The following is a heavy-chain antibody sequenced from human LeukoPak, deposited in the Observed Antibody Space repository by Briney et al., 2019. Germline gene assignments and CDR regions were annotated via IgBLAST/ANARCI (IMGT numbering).Heavy chain of an antibody. D-gene: IGHD2-15*01. CDR2: ISDSGGST. CDR1: RFTFSNYP. Sequence: GGSLRLSCATSRFTFSNYPMNWVRQAPGKGLEWVSGISDSGGSTYYADSVEGRFTISRDNSKNTQYLQMNSLRVEDTALYYCARGGGDFDYWGQGTLVTVSS. V-gene: IGHV3-23*01. J-gene: IGHJ4*02. CDR3: ARGGGDFDY.